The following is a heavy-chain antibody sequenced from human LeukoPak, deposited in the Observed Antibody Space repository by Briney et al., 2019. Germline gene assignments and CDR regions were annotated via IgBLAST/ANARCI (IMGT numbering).Heavy chain of an antibody. CDR3: ARRDGIAAAGPFDY. Sequence: GGSLRLSCAASGFTVSSNYMSWVRQAPGKGLEWVSVIYSGGSTYYADSVKGRFTISRDNSKNTLYLQMNSLRAEDTAVYYCARRDGIAAAGPFDYWGQGTLVTVSS. CDR1: GFTVSSNY. D-gene: IGHD6-13*01. CDR2: IYSGGST. J-gene: IGHJ4*02. V-gene: IGHV3-66*04.